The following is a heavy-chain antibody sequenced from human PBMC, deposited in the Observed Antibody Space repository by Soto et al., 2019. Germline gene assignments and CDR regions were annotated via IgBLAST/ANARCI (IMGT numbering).Heavy chain of an antibody. CDR2: INHSGST. D-gene: IGHD6-19*01. J-gene: IGHJ5*02. V-gene: IGHV4-34*01. CDR1: GGSFSGYY. Sequence: QVQLQQWGAGLLKPSETLSLTCAVYGGSFSGYYWSWIRQPPGKGLEWIGEINHSGSTNYNPSLKRRVTISVDTSKNQFSLKLSSVTAADTAVYYCARRKFSGWSQRYPTEGTGNYNWFDPWGQGTLVTVSS. CDR3: ARRKFSGWSQRYPTEGTGNYNWFDP.